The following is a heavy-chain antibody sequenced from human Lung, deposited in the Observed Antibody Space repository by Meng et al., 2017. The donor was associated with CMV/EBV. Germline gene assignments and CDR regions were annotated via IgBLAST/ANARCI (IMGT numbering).Heavy chain of an antibody. D-gene: IGHD1-26*01. V-gene: IGHV3-49*04. CDR2: IRSKGYGGST. CDR1: GFIFGDFA. J-gene: IGHJ3*02. Sequence: LSLXCTGSGFIFGDFAMSWVRQAPGKGLEWVGFIRSKGYGGSTEYAASVKGRFSISRDESKSIAYLQMNSLKTEDTAVYFCTGARPKWEQIGQSFDIWGQGTMVTVSS. CDR3: TGARPKWEQIGQSFDI.